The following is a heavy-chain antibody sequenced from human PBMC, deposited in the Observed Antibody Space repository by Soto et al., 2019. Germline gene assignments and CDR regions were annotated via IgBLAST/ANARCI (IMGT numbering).Heavy chain of an antibody. CDR2: MNPNSGNT. D-gene: IGHD3-10*01. CDR3: AGVPKWFGDSRGGMDV. J-gene: IGHJ6*02. Sequence: QVQLVQSGAEVKKPGASVKVSCKASGYTFTSYDINWVRQATGQGLEWMGWMNPNSGNTGYAQKFQGRVTMTRNTSISRGYMELSSLRSEDTAVYYCAGVPKWFGDSRGGMDVWGQRTTVTVSS. V-gene: IGHV1-8*01. CDR1: GYTFTSYD.